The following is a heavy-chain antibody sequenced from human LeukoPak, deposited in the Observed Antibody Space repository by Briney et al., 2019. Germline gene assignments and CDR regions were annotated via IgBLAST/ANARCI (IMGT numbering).Heavy chain of an antibody. V-gene: IGHV3-30*01. CDR1: GFTFSNAW. CDR3: ARALGGELYHYFDY. CDR2: ISYDGSNK. J-gene: IGHJ4*02. D-gene: IGHD3-16*01. Sequence: GGSLRLSCAASGFTFSNAWMSWVRQAPGKGLEWVAVISYDGSNKYYADSVKGRFTISRDNSKNTLYLQMHSLRAEDTAVYYCARALGGELYHYFDYWGQGTLVTVSS.